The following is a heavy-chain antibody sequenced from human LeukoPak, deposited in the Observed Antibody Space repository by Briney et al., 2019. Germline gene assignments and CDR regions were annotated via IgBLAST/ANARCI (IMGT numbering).Heavy chain of an antibody. CDR3: VRDGDSLDF. J-gene: IGHJ4*02. CDR2: IKYDGSKI. Sequence: GGSLRLSCAASGFRFRDYWMSWVRQAPGKGLEWVADIKYDGSKIYYVDSVKGRFTISRDNAKASLFLQMNGLRAEDSGVYFCVRDGDSLDFWGQGTLVTVSP. V-gene: IGHV3-7*01. CDR1: GFRFRDYW. D-gene: IGHD2-21*02.